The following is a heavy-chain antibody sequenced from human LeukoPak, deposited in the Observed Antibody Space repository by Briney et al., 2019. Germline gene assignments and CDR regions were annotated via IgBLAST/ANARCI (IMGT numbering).Heavy chain of an antibody. CDR1: GGSISSTTSY. CDR3: ARNSTSYRTFDI. J-gene: IGHJ3*02. D-gene: IGHD1-1*01. V-gene: IGHV4-39*01. CDR2: INYSGNK. Sequence: PSETLSLTCNVSGGSISSTTSYWGWIRQTPGKGLEWIGSINYSGNKYYNPSLQSRVTISVDTSKTQFYLKLSSVTAADTAIYYCARNSTSYRTFDIWGQGTMVTVSS.